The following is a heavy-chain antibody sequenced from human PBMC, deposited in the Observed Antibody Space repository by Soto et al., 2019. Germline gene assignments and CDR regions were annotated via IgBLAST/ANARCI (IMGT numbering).Heavy chain of an antibody. D-gene: IGHD2-21*02. V-gene: IGHV4-59*08. CDR2: IYYSGST. J-gene: IGHJ3*02. Sequence: SETLSLTCTVSGGSISSYYWIWIRQPPGKGLEWIGYIYYSGSTNYNPSLKSRVTISVDTSKNQFSLKLSSATAADTAVYYCARPRGWGLGAFDIWGQGTMVTVSS. CDR3: ARPRGWGLGAFDI. CDR1: GGSISSYY.